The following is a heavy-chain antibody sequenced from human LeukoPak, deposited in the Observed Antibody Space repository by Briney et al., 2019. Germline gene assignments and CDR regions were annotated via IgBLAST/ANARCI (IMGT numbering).Heavy chain of an antibody. Sequence: PGGSLRPSCAVSGITLNNYGMTCVRQAPGKGLGWDAGIIDSGGNTKYAGSVKGRFTISRDNPKNTLYLQMNSLRDEDTAVYFCAKRGVVIRVILVGFHKEAYYFESWGQGTLVTVSS. CDR3: AKRGVVIRVILVGFHKEAYYFES. V-gene: IGHV3-23*01. J-gene: IGHJ4*02. CDR2: IIDSGGNT. CDR1: GITLNNYG. D-gene: IGHD3/OR15-3a*01.